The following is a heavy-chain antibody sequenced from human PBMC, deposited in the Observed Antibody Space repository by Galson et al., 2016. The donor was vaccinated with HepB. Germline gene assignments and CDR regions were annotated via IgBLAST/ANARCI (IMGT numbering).Heavy chain of an antibody. CDR1: GFALSSFN. CDR2: ISSSRNTI. Sequence: LRLSCAASGFALSSFNMNWVRQTPGKGLEWISYISSSRNTIDYADSVKGRFTISRDNAKNSLYLQINSLRAEDTAVYYCARGGASCSGGSCYFWFDPWGQGTPVTVSS. V-gene: IGHV3-48*01. CDR3: ARGGASCSGGSCYFWFDP. D-gene: IGHD2-15*01. J-gene: IGHJ5*02.